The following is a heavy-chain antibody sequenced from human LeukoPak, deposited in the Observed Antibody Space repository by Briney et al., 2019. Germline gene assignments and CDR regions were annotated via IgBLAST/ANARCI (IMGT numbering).Heavy chain of an antibody. CDR1: GDSVSGDDCY. J-gene: IGHJ4*02. D-gene: IGHD4-23*01. CDR3: ATRRYGGKAEVFFDY. V-gene: IGHV4-30-4*08. Sequence: SETLSLTCTVSGDSVSGDDCYWTWIRQPPGKGLELIGYIYYSGSTFYNPSLKSRLTISVDTSKNQFSLNLSSVTAADTAVYFCATRRYGGKAEVFFDYWGQGALVTVSS. CDR2: IYYSGST.